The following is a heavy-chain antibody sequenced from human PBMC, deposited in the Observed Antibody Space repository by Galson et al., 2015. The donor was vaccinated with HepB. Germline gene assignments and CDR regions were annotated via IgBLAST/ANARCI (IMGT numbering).Heavy chain of an antibody. CDR2: INHSGNT. D-gene: IGHD2-21*02. CDR3: AASAIRIPRGYFQD. Sequence: ETLSLTCAVSGGSFSGYYWSWVRQPPGKGLEWIGEINHSGNTNYNPSLKSRVTISVDTSKAQISLKLSSVTAADTAVYYCAASAIRIPRGYFQDWGQGTLVTVSS. CDR1: GGSFSGYY. J-gene: IGHJ1*01. V-gene: IGHV4-34*01.